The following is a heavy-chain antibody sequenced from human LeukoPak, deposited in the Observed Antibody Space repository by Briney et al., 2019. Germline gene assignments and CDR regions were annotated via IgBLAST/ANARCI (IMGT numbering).Heavy chain of an antibody. D-gene: IGHD6-13*01. CDR3: ARGPGLGLLAAGIKNWFDP. J-gene: IGHJ5*02. CDR2: IYYSGNN. CDR1: SGSIRSSSYY. V-gene: IGHV4-39*07. Sequence: SGTLSLTCTVSSGSIRSSSYYWGWIRQPPRKGLEWIGNIYYSGNNYYNPSLKSRVTISVDTSKNQFSLKLNSMTAADTAVYYCARGPGLGLLAAGIKNWFDPWGQGTLVTVSS.